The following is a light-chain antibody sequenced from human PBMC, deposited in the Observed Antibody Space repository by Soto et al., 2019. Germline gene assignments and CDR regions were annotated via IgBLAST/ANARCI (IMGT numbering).Light chain of an antibody. CDR1: QSVSSSY. J-gene: IGKJ1*01. Sequence: EIVLTQSPGTLSLSPGERATLSCRASQSVSSSYLAWYQQKPGQAPTLLIYGASSRATGIPDRFSGSGYGTDFTLTISRLEPEDFAVYYCQQYGSSPTWTFGQGTKVEIK. CDR2: GAS. V-gene: IGKV3-20*01. CDR3: QQYGSSPTWT.